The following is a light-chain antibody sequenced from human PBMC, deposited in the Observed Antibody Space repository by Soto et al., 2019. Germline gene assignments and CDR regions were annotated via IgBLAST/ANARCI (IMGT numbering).Light chain of an antibody. CDR2: GAS. CDR1: QSVSSN. V-gene: IGKV3-15*01. J-gene: IGKJ5*01. CDR3: FQYGSSPHT. Sequence: EIVMTQSPATLSVSPWGRATLSCRASQSVSSNLAWYQQKPGQAPRLLIYGASTRATGIPARFSGSGSGTEFTLTLSSLQYEDFAVYYCFQYGSSPHTFGQGTRLEIK.